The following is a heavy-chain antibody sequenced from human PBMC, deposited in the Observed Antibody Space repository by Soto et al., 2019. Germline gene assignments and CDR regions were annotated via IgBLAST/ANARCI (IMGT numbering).Heavy chain of an antibody. CDR1: GGTFSSYT. CDR3: AASITMIVVVKVTGGMDV. J-gene: IGHJ6*02. V-gene: IGHV1-69*02. Sequence: ASVKVSCKASGGTFSSYTISWVRQAPGQGLEWMGRIIPILGIANYAQKFQGRVTITADKSTSTAYMELSSLRSEGTAVYYCAASITMIVVVKVTGGMDVWGQGTTVTVSS. D-gene: IGHD3-22*01. CDR2: IIPILGIA.